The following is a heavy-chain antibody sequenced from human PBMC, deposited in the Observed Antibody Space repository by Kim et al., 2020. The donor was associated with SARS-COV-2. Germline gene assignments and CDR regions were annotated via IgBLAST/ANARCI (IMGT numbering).Heavy chain of an antibody. V-gene: IGHV3-23*01. J-gene: IGHJ3*02. D-gene: IGHD4-17*01. CDR3: AKDDSGSALDI. Sequence: YNANSVKGRLTISRDNSKNTLWLQMSSLRAEDTAIYYCAKDDSGSALDIWGQGTMVTVSS.